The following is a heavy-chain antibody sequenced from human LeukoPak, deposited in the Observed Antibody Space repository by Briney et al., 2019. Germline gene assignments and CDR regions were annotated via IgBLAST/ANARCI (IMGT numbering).Heavy chain of an antibody. Sequence: GGSLRLSCEASGFTFSDSATSWVRQASGRGLEWVSLISASGGNSYYADSVKGRFTVSRDSSKNTLHLQMNSLRAEDTAVYYCARDIELSCWGQGTLVTVSS. CDR2: ISASGGNS. D-gene: IGHD1-26*01. V-gene: IGHV3-23*01. J-gene: IGHJ4*02. CDR3: ARDIELSC. CDR1: GFTFSDSA.